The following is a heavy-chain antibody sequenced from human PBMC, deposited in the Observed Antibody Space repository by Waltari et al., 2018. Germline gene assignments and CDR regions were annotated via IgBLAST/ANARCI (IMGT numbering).Heavy chain of an antibody. CDR2: IIPIFGTA. J-gene: IGHJ5*02. Sequence: QVQLVQSGAEVKKPGSSVKVSCKASGGTFSSYAISWVRQAPEQGLEWMGGIIPIFGTANYAQKFQGRVTITADESTSTAYMELSSLRSEDTAVYYCARDPLGGYGDYVGWFDPWGQGTLVTVSS. CDR1: GGTFSSYA. V-gene: IGHV1-69*01. CDR3: ARDPLGGYGDYVGWFDP. D-gene: IGHD4-17*01.